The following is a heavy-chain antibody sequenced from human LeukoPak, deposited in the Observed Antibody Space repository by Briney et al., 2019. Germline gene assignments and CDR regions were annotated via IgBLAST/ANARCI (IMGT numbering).Heavy chain of an antibody. CDR1: GGSISSGSYY. D-gene: IGHD3-10*01. V-gene: IGHV4-61*02. J-gene: IGHJ4*02. Sequence: SETLSLTCTVSGGSISSGSYYWSWIRQPAGKGLEWIGRIYTSGSTNYNPSLKRRVTISVDTSKNQFSLKLSSVTAADTAVYCCARESGSELLWFGELSYYLDYWGQGTLVTVSS. CDR3: ARESGSELLWFGELSYYLDY. CDR2: IYTSGST.